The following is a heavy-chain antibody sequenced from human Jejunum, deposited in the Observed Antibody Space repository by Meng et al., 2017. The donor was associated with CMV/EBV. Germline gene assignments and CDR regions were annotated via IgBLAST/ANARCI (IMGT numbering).Heavy chain of an antibody. V-gene: IGHV4-30-4*01. D-gene: IGHD1-26*01. CDR2: IYHGGST. CDR1: GDSISSDYF. CDR3: ARGQRSYSGSYPEWFDP. Sequence: QVQLQESGPGLVKPSQTLSLTCTVSGDSISSDYFWSWIRQPPGKGLEWIGYIYHGGSTDYNPSLRSRVTISVDTSKNQFSLNLSSVTAADTAVYYCARGQRSYSGSYPEWFDPWGQGTLSPSPQ. J-gene: IGHJ5*02.